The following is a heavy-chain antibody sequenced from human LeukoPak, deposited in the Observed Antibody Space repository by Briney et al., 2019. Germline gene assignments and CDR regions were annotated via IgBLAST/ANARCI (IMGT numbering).Heavy chain of an antibody. CDR3: ASRGIAAAAPFDY. J-gene: IGHJ4*02. V-gene: IGHV4-34*01. Sequence: SETLSLTCAVYGGSFSVYYWSWIRQPPGKGLEWIGEINHSGSTNYNPSLKSRVTISVDTSKNQFSLKLSSVTAADTAVYYCASRGIAAAAPFDYWGQGTLVTVSS. CDR2: INHSGST. D-gene: IGHD6-13*01. CDR1: GGSFSVYY.